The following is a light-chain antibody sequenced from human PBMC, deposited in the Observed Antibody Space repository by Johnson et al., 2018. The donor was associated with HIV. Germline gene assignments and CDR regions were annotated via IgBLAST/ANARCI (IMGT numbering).Light chain of an antibody. J-gene: IGLJ1*01. CDR2: DNN. Sequence: VLTQPPSVSAAPGQKVTISCSGSSSNIGNNYVSWYQQLPGTAPKLLIYDNNKRPSGIPDRFSGSKSGTSATLGITGLPTGDEADYYCGTWDSSLSAYYVFGTGTKVTVL. CDR1: SSNIGNNY. CDR3: GTWDSSLSAYYV. V-gene: IGLV1-51*01.